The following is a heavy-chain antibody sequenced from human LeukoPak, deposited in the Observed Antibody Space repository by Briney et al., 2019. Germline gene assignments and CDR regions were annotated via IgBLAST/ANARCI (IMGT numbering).Heavy chain of an antibody. Sequence: GASVKVSCKASGGTFSSYAISWVRQAPGQGLEWLGRIIPVVATSNYAQSFQGRLTITADTFTATVYMELSSLRSEDTGIYYCARVNLRGSQYNWFDPWGQGTLVTVSS. CDR3: ARVNLRGSQYNWFDP. CDR1: GGTFSSYA. V-gene: IGHV1-69*04. J-gene: IGHJ5*02. CDR2: IIPVVATS. D-gene: IGHD1-26*01.